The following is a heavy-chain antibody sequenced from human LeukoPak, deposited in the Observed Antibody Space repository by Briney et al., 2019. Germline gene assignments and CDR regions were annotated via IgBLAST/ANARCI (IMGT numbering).Heavy chain of an antibody. Sequence: SQTLSLTCTVSGGSISSGDYYWSWIRQPPGKGLEWIGYIYYSGSTYYIPSLKSRVTISVDTSKNQFSLKLSSVTAADTAVYYCARGSYYDWYFDLWGRGTLVTVSS. J-gene: IGHJ2*01. CDR2: IYYSGST. CDR1: GGSISSGDYY. D-gene: IGHD1-26*01. V-gene: IGHV4-30-4*08. CDR3: ARGSYYDWYFDL.